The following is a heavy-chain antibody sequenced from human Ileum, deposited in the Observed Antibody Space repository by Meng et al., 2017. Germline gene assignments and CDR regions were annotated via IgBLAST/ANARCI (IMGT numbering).Heavy chain of an antibody. Sequence: GESLKISCAASGFTFSNYDRNWVRQAPGKGLEWGSFISSSGSTQMYADSIKGRFTISRDNDKNSLYLQMNSLRAEDTAVYDCVRTFSGYSPHYWGQGTLVTVSS. CDR3: VRTFSGYSPHY. D-gene: IGHD3-22*01. J-gene: IGHJ4*02. CDR1: GFTFSNYD. V-gene: IGHV3-48*03. CDR2: ISSSGSTQ.